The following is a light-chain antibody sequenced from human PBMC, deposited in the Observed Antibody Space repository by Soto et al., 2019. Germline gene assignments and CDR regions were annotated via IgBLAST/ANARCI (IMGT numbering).Light chain of an antibody. V-gene: IGLV2-8*01. CDR3: SSYAGNNNVV. Sequence: QSALTQPPSASGSPGQSVTISCTGTSSDVGAFDYVSWYQQHPGKAPKLMIYEVTKRPSGVPDRFSGSKSGNTASLTVSGLQAEDEADYYCSSYAGNNNVVFGGGTKLTVL. J-gene: IGLJ2*01. CDR2: EVT. CDR1: SSDVGAFDY.